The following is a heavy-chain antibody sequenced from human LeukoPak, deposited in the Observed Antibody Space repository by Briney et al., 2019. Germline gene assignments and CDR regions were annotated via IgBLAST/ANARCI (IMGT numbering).Heavy chain of an antibody. Sequence: ASVKVSCKASGYTFTGYYMHWVRQAPGQGLEWMGWISAYNGNTNYAQKLQGRVTMTTDTSTSTAYMELRSLRSDDTAVYYCARDPAITMIPFGAFDIWGQGTMVTVSS. D-gene: IGHD3-22*01. J-gene: IGHJ3*02. CDR2: ISAYNGNT. V-gene: IGHV1-18*04. CDR3: ARDPAITMIPFGAFDI. CDR1: GYTFTGYY.